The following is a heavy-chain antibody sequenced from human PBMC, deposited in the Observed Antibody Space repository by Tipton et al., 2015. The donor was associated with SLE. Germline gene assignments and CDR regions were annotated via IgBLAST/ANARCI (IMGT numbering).Heavy chain of an antibody. CDR1: GGSFGGYY. CDR3: ARATDWNLSPDV. CDR2: VFRGGST. J-gene: IGHJ6*04. Sequence: TLSLTCSIYGGSFGGYYWSWIRQPPGKGLEWIGEVFRGGSTNYSPSLESRVTISADTSKNQFSLKLTSVTVADTAVYYCARATDWNLSPDVWGKGTTVTVSS. D-gene: IGHD1-7*01. V-gene: IGHV4-34*12.